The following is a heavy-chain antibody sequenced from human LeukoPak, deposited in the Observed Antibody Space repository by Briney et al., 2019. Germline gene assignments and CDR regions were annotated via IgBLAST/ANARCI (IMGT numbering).Heavy chain of an antibody. J-gene: IGHJ3*02. CDR3: ARDGTYNDSSGYDDAFDI. D-gene: IGHD3-22*01. V-gene: IGHV3-7*01. CDR2: IKQDGSEK. Sequence: GGSLRLSCAASGFTFSSYGMHWVRQAPGKGLEWVANIKQDGSEKYYVDSVKGRFTISRDNAKNSLYLQMNSLRAEDTAVYYCARDGTYNDSSGYDDAFDIWGQGTMVTVSS. CDR1: GFTFSSYG.